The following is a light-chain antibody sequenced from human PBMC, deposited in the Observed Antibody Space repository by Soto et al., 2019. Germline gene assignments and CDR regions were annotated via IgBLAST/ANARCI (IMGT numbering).Light chain of an antibody. CDR1: QDITNS. CDR3: QQFNSYPIT. V-gene: IGKV1-9*01. Sequence: DIQLTQSPSFLSASVGDRVTITCRASQDITNSLAWYHQKPGKTPKFLISTASTLQSGVPSRFSGTGSGTEFTLTISGLQPEEFATYYGQQFNSYPITFGQGTRLEI. J-gene: IGKJ5*01. CDR2: TAS.